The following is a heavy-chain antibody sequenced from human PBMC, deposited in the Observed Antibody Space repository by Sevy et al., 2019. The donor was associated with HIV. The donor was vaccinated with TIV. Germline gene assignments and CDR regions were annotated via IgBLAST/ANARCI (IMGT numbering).Heavy chain of an antibody. CDR3: ARDRLELSGSGSSQYYYYYYGMDV. J-gene: IGHJ6*02. V-gene: IGHV4-30-4*01. CDR1: GGSISSGDYY. CDR2: IYYSGST. D-gene: IGHD3-10*01. Sequence: SETLSLTCTVSGGSISSGDYYWSWIRQPPGKGLEWIGYIYYSGSTYYNPSLKSRVTISVDTSKNQFSLKLSSVTAADTAVYYCARDRLELSGSGSSQYYYYYYGMDVWGQGITVTVSS.